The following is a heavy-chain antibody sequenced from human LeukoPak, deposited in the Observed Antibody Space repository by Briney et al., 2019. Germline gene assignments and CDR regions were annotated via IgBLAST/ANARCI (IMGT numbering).Heavy chain of an antibody. V-gene: IGHV4-61*02. Sequence: SETLSLTCTVSGGSISSGTYFWSWIRQPAGKGLEWIGRISSSGSTDYNPSLKSRVTISLDTSKNQFFLKLNSVTAADTAVYYCARRRGYYFRTPFDYWGQGTLVTVSS. CDR1: GGSISSGTYF. J-gene: IGHJ4*02. CDR3: ARRRGYYFRTPFDY. CDR2: ISSSGST. D-gene: IGHD2/OR15-2a*01.